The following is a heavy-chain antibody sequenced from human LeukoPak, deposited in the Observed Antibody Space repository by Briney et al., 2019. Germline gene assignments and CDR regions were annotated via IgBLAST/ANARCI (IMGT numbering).Heavy chain of an antibody. CDR1: GFTFNIYG. Sequence: GGSLRLSCAVSGFTFNIYGMHWVRQAQGKGLEWVAVIWSDGSNKYYADFVKGRFTVSRDNSKNTLYLEMNSLRAEDTAMYYCARALPGNTYGYIDYWGQGTLVTVSS. CDR2: IWSDGSNK. J-gene: IGHJ4*02. D-gene: IGHD5-18*01. CDR3: ARALPGNTYGYIDY. V-gene: IGHV3-33*08.